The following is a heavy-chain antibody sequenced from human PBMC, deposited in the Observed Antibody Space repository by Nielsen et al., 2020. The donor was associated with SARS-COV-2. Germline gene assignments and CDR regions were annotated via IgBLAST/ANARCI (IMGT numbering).Heavy chain of an antibody. D-gene: IGHD5-12*01. J-gene: IGHJ4*02. Sequence: SVKVSCKASGGTFSSYAISWVRQAPGQGLEWMGGIIPIFGTANYAQKFQGRVTITADESTSTAYMELSSLRSEDTAVYYCAILDSGYDQYYFDYWGQGTLVTVSS. CDR2: IIPIFGTA. CDR3: AILDSGYDQYYFDY. V-gene: IGHV1-69*13. CDR1: GGTFSSYA.